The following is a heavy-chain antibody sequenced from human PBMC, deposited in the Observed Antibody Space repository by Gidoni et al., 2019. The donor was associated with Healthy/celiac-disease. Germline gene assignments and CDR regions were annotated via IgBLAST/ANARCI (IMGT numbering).Heavy chain of an antibody. CDR1: GYTLTSYG. CDR3: ARAWPGSGSYSDAFDI. CDR2: ISAYNGNT. V-gene: IGHV1-18*01. Sequence: QDQLVQSGAEMKKPGASVKVSCKASGYTLTSYGIRWVRQAPGQGLEWMGWISAYNGNTNYAQKLQGRVTMTTDTSTSTAYMELRSLRSDDTAVYYCARAWPGSGSYSDAFDIWGQGTMVTVSS. J-gene: IGHJ3*02. D-gene: IGHD1-26*01.